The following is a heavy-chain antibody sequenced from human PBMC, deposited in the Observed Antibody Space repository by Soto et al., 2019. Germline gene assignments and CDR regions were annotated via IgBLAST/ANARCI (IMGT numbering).Heavy chain of an antibody. CDR3: AKDLGNYARFDY. V-gene: IGHV3-23*01. J-gene: IGHJ4*02. D-gene: IGHD4-4*01. Sequence: EVQLLESGGGLVQPGGSLRLSCAASGFTFSSYAMSWVRQAPGKGLEWVSAISGSGGSTYYADSVKGLFTISRDNSKNTLYLQMTSLRAEDTAVYYCAKDLGNYARFDYWGQGPLVTVSS. CDR1: GFTFSSYA. CDR2: ISGSGGST.